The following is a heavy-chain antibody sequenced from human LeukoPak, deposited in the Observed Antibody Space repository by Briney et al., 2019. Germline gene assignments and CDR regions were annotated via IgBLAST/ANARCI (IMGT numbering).Heavy chain of an antibody. CDR2: IYDGGFT. Sequence: GGSLRLSCAASGFTVTSNYMAWVRQAPGKGLEWVSVIYDGGFTYYADSVKGRFTISRDNSKNTLYLQMSSLRAEDTAVYCCARDARGSGSYVSAYWGQGTLVTVSS. CDR1: GFTVTSNY. J-gene: IGHJ4*02. D-gene: IGHD3-10*01. V-gene: IGHV3-66*01. CDR3: ARDARGSGSYVSAY.